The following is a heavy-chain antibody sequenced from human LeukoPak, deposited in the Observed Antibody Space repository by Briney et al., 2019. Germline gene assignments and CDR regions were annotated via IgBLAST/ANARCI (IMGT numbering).Heavy chain of an antibody. Sequence: SETLSLTCTVSGGSINSYYWSWIRQPAGKGLEWIGRIYSGGSTNYNPSLKSRVTMSVDTSKNQFSLKLGSVTAADTAVYYCARVEQGYAYFDYWGQGTLVTVSS. D-gene: IGHD5-18*01. V-gene: IGHV4-4*07. J-gene: IGHJ4*02. CDR1: GGSINSYY. CDR3: ARVEQGYAYFDY. CDR2: IYSGGST.